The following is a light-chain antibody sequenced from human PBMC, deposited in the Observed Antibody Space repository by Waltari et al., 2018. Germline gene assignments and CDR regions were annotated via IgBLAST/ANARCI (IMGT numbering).Light chain of an antibody. V-gene: IGKV1-8*01. CDR3: QQYYSYPSA. CDR2: AAS. Sequence: AIRMTQSPSSLSASTGDRVTITCRASQGVSTYLAWYRQKPGKAPKLLIYAASTLQSGVPSRFSGSGSGTDFTLTISCLQSEDFATYYCQQYYSYPSAFGPGTKVDIK. J-gene: IGKJ3*01. CDR1: QGVSTY.